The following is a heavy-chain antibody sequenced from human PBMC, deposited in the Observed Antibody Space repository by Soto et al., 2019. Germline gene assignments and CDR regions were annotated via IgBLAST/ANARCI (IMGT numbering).Heavy chain of an antibody. V-gene: IGHV1-18*01. CDR3: ARQGSWPYYYYGLDL. CDR2: ISTYNGDT. Sequence: QVQLVQSGPEVKKPGASVRVSCEASGYTFTTSGISWVRQAPGQGLEWMGWISTYNGDTNSAQKFQGRDTMTADTSTGTAYMELMSLKSDVTAVYYCARQGSWPYYYYGLDLWGQGTTVTVSS. D-gene: IGHD1-26*01. J-gene: IGHJ6*02. CDR1: GYTFTTSG.